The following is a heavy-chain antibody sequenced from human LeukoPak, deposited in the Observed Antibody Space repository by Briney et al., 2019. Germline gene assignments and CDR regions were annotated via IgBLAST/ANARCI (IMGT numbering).Heavy chain of an antibody. V-gene: IGHV3-23*01. Sequence: GGSLRLSCAASGFTFSSYAMSWVRQAPGKGLEWVSSIKSSGGSTYYADSVKGRFTISRDNSKNTLYLQMNSLRAEDTAIYYCARGGRQGGSSSWYLYFEYWGQGTLVTVSS. CDR2: IKSSGGST. CDR1: GFTFSSYA. J-gene: IGHJ4*02. D-gene: IGHD6-13*01. CDR3: ARGGRQGGSSSWYLYFEY.